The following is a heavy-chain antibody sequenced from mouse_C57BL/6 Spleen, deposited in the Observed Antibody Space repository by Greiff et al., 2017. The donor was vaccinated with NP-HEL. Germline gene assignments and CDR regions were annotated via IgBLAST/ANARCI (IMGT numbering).Heavy chain of an antibody. CDR2: ISRGSGSI. J-gene: IGHJ4*01. Sequence: EVMLVESGGGLVKPGGSLKLSCAASGFTFSDYGMHWVRQAPEQGLEWVGYISRGSGSIYYADKVKGRFTISRDNATNTPFLQMTSLRSDDAALYDCARSPFYYSNCPYDMDYWGQGTSVTVSS. V-gene: IGHV5-17*01. D-gene: IGHD2-5*01. CDR3: ARSPFYYSNCPYDMDY. CDR1: GFTFSDYG.